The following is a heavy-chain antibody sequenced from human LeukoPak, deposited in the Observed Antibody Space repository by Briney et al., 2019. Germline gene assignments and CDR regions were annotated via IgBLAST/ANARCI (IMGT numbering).Heavy chain of an antibody. D-gene: IGHD6-13*01. CDR1: GFTFRSYA. CDR3: ARERIAATGTGWFDP. CDR2: ISDDGSNK. V-gene: IGHV3-30-3*01. J-gene: IGHJ5*02. Sequence: GRSLSLSCAASGFTFRSYAVHWVRQAPGKGLEWVAVISDDGSNKYYADSVKGRFTVSRDNSKNTLYLHMNSLRAEDTAVYYCARERIAATGTGWFDPWGQGTLVTVSS.